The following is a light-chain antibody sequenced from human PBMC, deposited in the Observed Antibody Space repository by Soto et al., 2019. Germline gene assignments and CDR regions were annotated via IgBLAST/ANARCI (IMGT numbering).Light chain of an antibody. V-gene: IGKV3-20*01. CDR1: QSVSSSY. Sequence: EIVLTQSLGTLSLSPGERATLSCRASQSVSSSYLAWYQKKPGQGPRLVICDASSRDTGIPESFTGSGSGTDFPLTISRLEAEDFAGYYGQQYSSVPLTFGGGTKVEIK. CDR3: QQYSSVPLT. J-gene: IGKJ4*01. CDR2: DAS.